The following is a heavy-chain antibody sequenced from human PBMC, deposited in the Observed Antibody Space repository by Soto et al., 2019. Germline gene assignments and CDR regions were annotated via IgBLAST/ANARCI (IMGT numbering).Heavy chain of an antibody. D-gene: IGHD5-12*01. CDR1: GGSISSSSYY. CDR3: ARHPWLRLGDFDP. J-gene: IGHJ5*02. CDR2: IYYSGST. V-gene: IGHV4-39*01. Sequence: SETLSLTCTVSGGSISSSSYYWGWIRHPPGKGLEWIGSIYYSGSTYYNPSLKSRVTISVDTSKNQFSLKLSSVTAADTAVHYCARHPWLRLGDFDPWGQGTLVTVSS.